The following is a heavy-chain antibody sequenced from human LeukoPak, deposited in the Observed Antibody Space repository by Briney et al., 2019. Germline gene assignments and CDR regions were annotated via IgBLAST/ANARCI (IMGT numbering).Heavy chain of an antibody. CDR2: IYYSGST. D-gene: IGHD3-10*01. J-gene: IGHJ4*02. Sequence: SETLSLTCTVSGGSISSYYWSWIRQPPGKGLEWIGYIYYSGSTNYNPSLKSRVTISVDTSKNQFSLKLSSVTAADTAVYYYARGDYGSGPLDYWGQGTLVTVSS. CDR3: ARGDYGSGPLDY. V-gene: IGHV4-59*01. CDR1: GGSISSYY.